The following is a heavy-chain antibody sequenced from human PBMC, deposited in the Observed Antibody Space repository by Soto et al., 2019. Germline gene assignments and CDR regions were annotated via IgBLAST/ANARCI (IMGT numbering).Heavy chain of an antibody. D-gene: IGHD6-6*01. J-gene: IGHJ6*02. CDR3: AKALQYSRSRDYFYYGMDV. V-gene: IGHV3-23*01. CDR2: MNSGGRS. CDR1: GFTFSNYS. Sequence: EVQLLESGGGLVQPGGSLRLSCAASGFTFSNYSMSWVRQAPGKGLEWVSGMNSGGRSYYADSVKGRFTISRDTSKYMLYLLMNSLGADDTAVFYCAKALQYSRSRDYFYYGMDVWGQGTTVTVSS.